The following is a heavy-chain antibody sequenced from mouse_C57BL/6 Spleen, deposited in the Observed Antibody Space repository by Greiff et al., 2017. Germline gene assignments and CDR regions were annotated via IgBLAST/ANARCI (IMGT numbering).Heavy chain of an antibody. CDR3: ARGVLLRHYFDY. D-gene: IGHD1-1*01. CDR2: ISYDGSN. Sequence: EVKLQESGPGLVKPSQSLSLTCSVTGYSITSGYYWNWIRQFPGNKLEWMGYISYDGSNNYNPSLKNRISITLDTSKNQFFLKLNSVTTEDTATYYCARGVLLRHYFDYWGQGTTLTVSS. V-gene: IGHV3-6*01. J-gene: IGHJ2*01. CDR1: GYSITSGYY.